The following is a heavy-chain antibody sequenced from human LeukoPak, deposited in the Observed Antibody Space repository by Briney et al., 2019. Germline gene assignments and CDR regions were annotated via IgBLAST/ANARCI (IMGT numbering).Heavy chain of an antibody. D-gene: IGHD6-13*01. CDR1: GFTVSNNY. Sequence: GGSLRLSCAASGFTVSNNYMTWVRQAAGKGLEWVSVIYGDGATHYADSVKGRFIISRDNSKNTLDLQMHSLRVEDTAVHYCAKGGAPSSRYAPWWFDPWGQGTLVTVSS. V-gene: IGHV3-66*01. CDR3: AKGGAPSSRYAPWWFDP. CDR2: IYGDGAT. J-gene: IGHJ5*02.